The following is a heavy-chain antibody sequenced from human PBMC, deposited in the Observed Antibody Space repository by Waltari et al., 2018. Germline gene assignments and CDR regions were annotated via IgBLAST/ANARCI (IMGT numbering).Heavy chain of an antibody. CDR3: AKGLYYYTTSGEWKAEYLQH. CDR2: ISSSGSTI. Sequence: EVQLVESGGGLVQPGGSLRLSCAASGFTFSSYWMHWVRQAPGKGLEWVSYISSSGSTIYYADSVKGRFTISRDNSKNTVYLQMNSLRAEDTALYYCAKGLYYYTTSGEWKAEYLQHWGQGTLVTVSS. D-gene: IGHD3-10*01. V-gene: IGHV3-48*01. CDR1: GFTFSSYW. J-gene: IGHJ1*01.